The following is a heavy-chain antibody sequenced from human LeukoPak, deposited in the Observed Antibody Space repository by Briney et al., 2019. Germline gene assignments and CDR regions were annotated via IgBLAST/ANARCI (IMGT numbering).Heavy chain of an antibody. V-gene: IGHV4-59*08. CDR3: ARYSYGGFYFDY. J-gene: IGHJ4*02. CDR1: GGSISGYY. D-gene: IGHD5-18*01. CDR2: LYYSGST. Sequence: SETLSLTCTVSGGSISGYYWSWLRQPPGKGLEWIGYLYYSGSTTYNPSLKSRVTISLDTSKNQFSLKLSSVTAADTAVYYCARYSYGGFYFDYWGQGTLVTVSS.